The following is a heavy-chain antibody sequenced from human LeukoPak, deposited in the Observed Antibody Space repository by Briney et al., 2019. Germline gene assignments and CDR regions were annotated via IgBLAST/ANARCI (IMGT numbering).Heavy chain of an antibody. Sequence: PGGSLRHSCAASAFTFDDYAMSWVRQAPGKGLEWVSLISADGGSTNYADSVKGRFTISRDNSKNSLYLQMNSLRTEDTALYYCARRGGGKFDPWGQGTLVTVSS. CDR3: ARRGGGKFDP. CDR2: ISADGGST. CDR1: AFTFDDYA. J-gene: IGHJ5*02. D-gene: IGHD3-16*01. V-gene: IGHV3-43*02.